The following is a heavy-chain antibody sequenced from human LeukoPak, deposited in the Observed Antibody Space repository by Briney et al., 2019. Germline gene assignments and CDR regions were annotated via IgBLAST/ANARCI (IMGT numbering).Heavy chain of an antibody. CDR2: INWNGGST. CDR3: ARAGRGDYDSSGYYTPTFFDY. CDR1: EFTFSSYA. J-gene: IGHJ4*02. V-gene: IGHV3-20*01. D-gene: IGHD3-22*01. Sequence: GGSLRLSCAASEFTFSSYAMSLVRQAPGKGLEWVSGINWNGGSTGYADSVKGRFTISRDNAKNSLYLQMSSLRAEDTALYHCARAGRGDYDSSGYYTPTFFDYWGQGTLVTVSS.